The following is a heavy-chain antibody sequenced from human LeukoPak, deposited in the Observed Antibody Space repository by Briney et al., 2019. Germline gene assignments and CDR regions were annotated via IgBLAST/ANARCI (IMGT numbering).Heavy chain of an antibody. CDR2: IFYSGST. Sequence: SETLSLTCTVSGVSISTRNYYWGWIRQPPGKGLEWIGNIFYSGSTYYSPSFKSRVTISVDTSKNQFSLKLSSVTAADTAVYYCARYGSGSKMLDFWGQGTLVTVSS. D-gene: IGHD3-10*01. CDR1: GVSISTRNYY. V-gene: IGHV4-39*07. CDR3: ARYGSGSKMLDF. J-gene: IGHJ4*02.